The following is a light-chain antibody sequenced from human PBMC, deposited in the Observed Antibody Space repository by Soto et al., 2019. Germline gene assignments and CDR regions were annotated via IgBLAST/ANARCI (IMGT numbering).Light chain of an antibody. J-gene: IGKJ2*01. CDR3: QQYNNWPPYT. Sequence: EIVMTQSPATLSVSPGERATLSCRASQSVSSNVAWYQQKPGQAPRLLIYGASTRATGIPARFSGSGSGTEFTLNIRSLQSEDFAVYYCQQYNNWPPYTFGQGTKMEIK. CDR1: QSVSSN. V-gene: IGKV3-15*01. CDR2: GAS.